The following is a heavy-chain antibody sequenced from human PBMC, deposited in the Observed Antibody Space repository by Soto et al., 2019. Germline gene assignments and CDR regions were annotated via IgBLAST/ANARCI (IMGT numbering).Heavy chain of an antibody. Sequence: GGSLRLSCAASGFTFSSYAMSWVRQAPGKGLEWVSAISGSGGSTYYADSVKGRFTISRDNSKNTLYLQMNSLRAEDTAVYYCAKGDSITMIVACMDVWGQGTTVTVFS. J-gene: IGHJ6*02. D-gene: IGHD3-22*01. V-gene: IGHV3-23*01. CDR2: ISGSGGST. CDR1: GFTFSSYA. CDR3: AKGDSITMIVACMDV.